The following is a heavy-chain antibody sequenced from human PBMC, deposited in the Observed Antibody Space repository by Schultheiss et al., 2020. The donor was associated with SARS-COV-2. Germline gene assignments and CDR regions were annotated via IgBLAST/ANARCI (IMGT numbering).Heavy chain of an antibody. J-gene: IGHJ3*02. CDR1: GGSISSGGYY. CDR3: ARYRDSSGWFDDAFDI. CDR2: IYYSGST. D-gene: IGHD6-19*01. Sequence: SETLSLTCTVSGGSISSGGYYWSWIRQPPGKGLEWIGYIYYSGSTNYNPSLKSRVTISVDTSKNQFSLKLSSVTAADTAVYYCARYRDSSGWFDDAFDIWGQGTMVTVSS. V-gene: IGHV4-61*08.